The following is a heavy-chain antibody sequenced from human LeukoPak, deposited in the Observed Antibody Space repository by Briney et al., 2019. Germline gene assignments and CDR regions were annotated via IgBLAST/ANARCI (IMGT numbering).Heavy chain of an antibody. CDR3: ARVGSSTNGEIGY. D-gene: IGHD2-2*01. Sequence: PSETLSLTCAVYGGSFSGYYWSWIRQPPGKGLEWIGEINHSGSTNYNPSLKSRVTISVDTSKNQFSLKLSSVTAADTAVYYCARVGSSTNGEIGYWGQGTLVTVSS. CDR1: GGSFSGYY. CDR2: INHSGST. J-gene: IGHJ4*02. V-gene: IGHV4-34*01.